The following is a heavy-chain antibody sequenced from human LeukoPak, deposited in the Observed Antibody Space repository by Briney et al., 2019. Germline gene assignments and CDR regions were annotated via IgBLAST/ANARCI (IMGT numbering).Heavy chain of an antibody. V-gene: IGHV3-30-3*01. CDR2: IAYDATIK. CDR3: ARGLRRGDYFDS. Sequence: PGGSLRLSCADSGFTFRSDAMHWVRQAPGKGLAWLAVIAYDATIKHYADSVKGRFTISRDNSKNMLFLQMDSLRGDDTAVYYCARGLRRGDYFDSWGQGTLVTVSS. CDR1: GFTFRSDA. J-gene: IGHJ4*02.